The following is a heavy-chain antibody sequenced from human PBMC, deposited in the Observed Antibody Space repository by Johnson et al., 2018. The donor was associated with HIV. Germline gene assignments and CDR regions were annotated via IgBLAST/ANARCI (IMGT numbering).Heavy chain of an antibody. J-gene: IGHJ3*02. CDR2: IWYDGSNK. CDR1: GFTFSSYG. D-gene: IGHD2-8*01. Sequence: QVQLVESGGGVVQPGRSLRLSCAASGFTFSSYGMHWVRQAPGKGLEWVAVIWYDGSNKYYADSVKGRFTISRDNSKNTLYLQMNSLRAEDTAVYYCAKGGPYCTNGVCSRGYAFDIWGQGTMVTVSS. CDR3: AKGGPYCTNGVCSRGYAFDI. V-gene: IGHV3-33*06.